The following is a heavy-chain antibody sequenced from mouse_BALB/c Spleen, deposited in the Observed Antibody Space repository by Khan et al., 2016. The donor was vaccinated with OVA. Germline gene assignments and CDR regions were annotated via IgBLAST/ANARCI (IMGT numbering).Heavy chain of an antibody. CDR1: GYSIISDYA. V-gene: IGHV3-2*02. D-gene: IGHD1-1*01. J-gene: IGHJ2*01. CDR3: ARVYGGDFDY. Sequence: EVKLMESGPGLVKPSQSLSLTCTVTGYSIISDYAWNWIRQFPGNKLEWMGYISYSGNTKYNPSLKSRISITRDTSKNQFFLQLNSVTIEDTATYYCARVYGGDFDYWGQGTTLTVSS. CDR2: ISYSGNT.